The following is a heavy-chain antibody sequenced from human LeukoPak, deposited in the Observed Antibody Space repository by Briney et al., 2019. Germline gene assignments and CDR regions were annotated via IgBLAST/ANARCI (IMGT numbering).Heavy chain of an antibody. CDR2: IIPIFGTA. Sequence: SVKVSCNTSGGTFSSYAISWVRQAPGQGLEWMGGIIPIFGTANYAQKFQGRVTITADESTSTAYMELSSLRSEDTAVYYCARAESPSTYCSSTSCYYFYYWGQGTLVTVSS. V-gene: IGHV1-69*13. D-gene: IGHD2-2*01. CDR3: ARAESPSTYCSSTSCYYFYY. CDR1: GGTFSSYA. J-gene: IGHJ4*02.